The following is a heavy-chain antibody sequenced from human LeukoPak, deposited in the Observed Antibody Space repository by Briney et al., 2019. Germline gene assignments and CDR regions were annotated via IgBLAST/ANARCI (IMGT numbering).Heavy chain of an antibody. D-gene: IGHD3-22*01. J-gene: IGHJ4*02. V-gene: IGHV3-33*06. CDR2: IWYDGSNK. CDR3: AKDGAYYYDSSGYGLDY. Sequence: GGSLRLSCAASGFTFNSYGMHWVRQAPGKGLEWVAVIWYDGSNKYYADSVKGRFTISRDNSKNTLYLQMNSLRAEDTAVYYSAKDGAYYYDSSGYGLDYWGQGTLVTVSS. CDR1: GFTFNSYG.